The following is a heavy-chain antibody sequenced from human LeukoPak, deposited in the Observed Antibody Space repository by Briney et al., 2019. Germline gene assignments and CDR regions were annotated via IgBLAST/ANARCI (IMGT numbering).Heavy chain of an antibody. D-gene: IGHD3-10*01. J-gene: IGHJ4*02. CDR1: GFTVSAYA. V-gene: IGHV3-23*01. CDR3: AARKVRGVWFYLDY. Sequence: GGSLRLSCAASGFTVSAYAMAWVRQAPGKGLEWVSTIYDDNTYYADSVKGRFAISTDNSKNTLYLQMNSLGVEDTAVYFCAARKVRGVWFYLDYWGQGTLVTVSS. CDR2: IYDDNT.